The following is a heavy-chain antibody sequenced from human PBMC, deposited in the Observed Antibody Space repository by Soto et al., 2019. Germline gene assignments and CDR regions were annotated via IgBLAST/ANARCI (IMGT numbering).Heavy chain of an antibody. J-gene: IGHJ4*02. Sequence: PSQTLSLTCTVSGGSISSYYWIWIRQPPGKGLEWIGYIYYSGSTNYNPSLKSRVTISVDTSKNQFSLKLSSVTAADTAVYYCARSEATALDYWGQGTLVTVSS. CDR2: IYYSGST. CDR3: ARSEATALDY. V-gene: IGHV4-59*08. CDR1: GGSISSYY.